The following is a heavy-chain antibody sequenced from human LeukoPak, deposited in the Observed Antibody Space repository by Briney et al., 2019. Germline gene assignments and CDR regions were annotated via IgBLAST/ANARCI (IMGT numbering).Heavy chain of an antibody. CDR1: GFTFSSFG. Sequence: PGGSLRLSCAASGFTFSSFGMHWVRQTPGKGLEWVTFIHNYETTEYYADSVKGRFTISRDNSKNTVYLQMNSPRVEDAAVYYCAKDDPTGRYLWGQGTLVTVSS. CDR3: AKDDPTGRYL. CDR2: IHNYETTE. J-gene: IGHJ4*02. D-gene: IGHD1-26*01. V-gene: IGHV3-30*02.